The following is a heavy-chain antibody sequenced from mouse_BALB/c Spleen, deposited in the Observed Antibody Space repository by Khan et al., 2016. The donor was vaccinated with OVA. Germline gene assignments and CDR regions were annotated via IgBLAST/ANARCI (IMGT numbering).Heavy chain of an antibody. CDR2: IKYSGST. CDR1: GYSITSDYA. J-gene: IGHJ2*01. D-gene: IGHD1-1*01. V-gene: IGHV3-2*02. Sequence: VQLKESGPGLVKPSQSLSLTCTVTGYSITSDYAWNWIRQFPGNKLEWMGYIKYSGSTSYNPSPHSRISITRAPSTNQFFLPLTSVTTEDTATYDGARSGTISTVVVTDFDFWGQGTTLTVSS. CDR3: ARSGTISTVVVTDFDF.